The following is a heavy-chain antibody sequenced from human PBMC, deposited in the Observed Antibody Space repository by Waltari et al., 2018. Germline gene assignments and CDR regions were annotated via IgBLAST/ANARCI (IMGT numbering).Heavy chain of an antibody. J-gene: IGHJ4*02. D-gene: IGHD3-10*01. CDR1: GGSISSDTYY. CDR2: ISGSGGST. V-gene: IGHV3-23*01. Sequence: VQLQESGPGLVKPSQTLSLTCTVSGGSISSDTYYWSCVRQPPGKGLEWVSAISGSGGSTYYADSVKGRFTISRDNSKNTLYLQMNSLRAEDTAVYYCAKDGYMVRGVIIYFDYWGQGTLVTVSS. CDR3: AKDGYMVRGVIIYFDY.